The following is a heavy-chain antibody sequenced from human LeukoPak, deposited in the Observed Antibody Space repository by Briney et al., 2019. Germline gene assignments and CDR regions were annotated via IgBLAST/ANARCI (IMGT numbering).Heavy chain of an antibody. V-gene: IGHV3-15*01. J-gene: IGHJ4*02. Sequence: PGGSLRLSCAASGFTFSDYYMSWIRQAPGKGLEWVGRIKTQTDGGTTDYAAPVKGRFTISRDDSKNTLYLQMNCLKTEDTAVYYCTTELGDDWGQGTLVTVSS. D-gene: IGHD1-26*01. CDR2: IKTQTDGGTT. CDR1: GFTFSDYY. CDR3: TTELGDD.